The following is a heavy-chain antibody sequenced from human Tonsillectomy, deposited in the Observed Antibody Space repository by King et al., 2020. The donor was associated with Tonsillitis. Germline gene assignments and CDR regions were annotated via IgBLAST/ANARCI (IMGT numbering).Heavy chain of an antibody. V-gene: IGHV1-8*01. CDR1: GYSFSSYD. D-gene: IGHD2-8*01. J-gene: IGHJ4*02. Sequence: VQLVESGAEVKKPGASVKVSCTASGYSFSSYDINWVRQATGQGLEWMGWMNPNSGNTGYAQKFRGRVTMTRNTSIRTAYMELSSLRSEDTAVYYCAGVGGYGVELMLYALDYWGQGTLVTVSS. CDR2: MNPNSGNT. CDR3: AGVGGYGVELMLYALDY.